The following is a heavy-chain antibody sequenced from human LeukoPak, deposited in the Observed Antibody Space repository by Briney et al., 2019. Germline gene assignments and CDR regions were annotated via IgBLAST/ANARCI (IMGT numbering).Heavy chain of an antibody. V-gene: IGHV4-34*01. D-gene: IGHD2-21*01. CDR3: ARVPLGWGWTEAFDI. Sequence: SETLSLTCAVYGGSFSGYYWSWIRQPPGKGLEWIGEINHSGSTNYNPSLKCRVTISVDTSKNQFSLKLSSVTAADTAVYYCARVPLGWGWTEAFDIWGQGTMVTVSS. J-gene: IGHJ3*02. CDR1: GGSFSGYY. CDR2: INHSGST.